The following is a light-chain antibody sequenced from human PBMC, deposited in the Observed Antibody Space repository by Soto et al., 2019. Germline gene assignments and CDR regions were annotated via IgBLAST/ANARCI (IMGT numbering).Light chain of an antibody. J-gene: IGLJ1*01. V-gene: IGLV2-11*01. CDR3: CSYAGSYYV. Sequence: QSVLTQPRSVSGSPGQSVTISCTGTSSDVGGYNYVSWYQQHPGKAPKLMIYDVSKRPSGVPDRFAGSKSGNTASLTISGLQAEEAADYYCCSYAGSYYVFGTGTKVTVL. CDR2: DVS. CDR1: SSDVGGYNY.